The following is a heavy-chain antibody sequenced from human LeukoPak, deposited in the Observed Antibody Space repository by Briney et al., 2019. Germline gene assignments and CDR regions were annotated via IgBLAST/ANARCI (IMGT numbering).Heavy chain of an antibody. CDR1: GFTFSSYA. J-gene: IGHJ4*02. V-gene: IGHV3-23*01. CDR3: ANPDSSGFYFSIRSDF. CDR2: MSGSGDST. D-gene: IGHD3-22*01. Sequence: GGSLRLSCTASGFTFSSYAMSWVRQAPGKGLEWVSTMSGSGDSTYYADSVKGRFTVSRDNSKNTLYLQMNSLRAEDTAVYFCANPDSSGFYFSIRSDFWGQGTLVTVSS.